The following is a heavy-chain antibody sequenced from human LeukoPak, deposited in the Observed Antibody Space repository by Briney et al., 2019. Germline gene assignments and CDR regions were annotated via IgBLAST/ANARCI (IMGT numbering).Heavy chain of an antibody. D-gene: IGHD3-22*01. CDR3: AREEYFQDSNGYSYYFHS. V-gene: IGHV4-4*07. CDR1: GGSIGWDY. Sequence: SETLSLTCTVSGGSIGWDYWSWIRQSAGKGLEWIGRIYKSGSTNCNPSFRSRVTMSVDTSKNQFSLNVTSVTAADTAVYYCAREEYFQDSNGYSYYFHSWGQGSLVTVSS. J-gene: IGHJ4*02. CDR2: IYKSGST.